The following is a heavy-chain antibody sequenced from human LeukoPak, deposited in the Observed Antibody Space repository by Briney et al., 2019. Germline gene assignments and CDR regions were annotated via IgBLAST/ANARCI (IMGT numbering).Heavy chain of an antibody. CDR2: IYSGGST. CDR1: GFTVSSNY. Sequence: GGSLRLSCAASGFTVSSNYMSWVRQAPGKGLEWVSVIYSGGSTYYADSVKGRFTISRDNSKNTLYLQMNSLRAEDTAVYYCAAGPDQYYFDYWGQGTLATVSS. V-gene: IGHV3-53*01. CDR3: AAGPDQYYFDY. J-gene: IGHJ4*02.